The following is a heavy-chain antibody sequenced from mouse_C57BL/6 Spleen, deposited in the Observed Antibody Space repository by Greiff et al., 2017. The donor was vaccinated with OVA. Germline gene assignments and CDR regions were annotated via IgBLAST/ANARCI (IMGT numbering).Heavy chain of an antibody. Sequence: EVKLMESGGGLVKPGGSLKLSCAASGFTFSDYGMHWVRQAPEKGLEWVAYISSGSSTIYYADTVKGRFTISRDNAKNTLFLQMTSLRSEDTAMYYCAMPTTVVHWYFDVWGTGTTVTVSS. CDR3: AMPTTVVHWYFDV. V-gene: IGHV5-17*01. CDR2: ISSGSSTI. CDR1: GFTFSDYG. D-gene: IGHD1-1*01. J-gene: IGHJ1*03.